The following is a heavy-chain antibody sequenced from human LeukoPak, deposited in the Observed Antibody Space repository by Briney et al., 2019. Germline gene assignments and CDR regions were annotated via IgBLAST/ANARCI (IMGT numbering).Heavy chain of an antibody. D-gene: IGHD3-10*01. Sequence: PGGSLRPSCAASGFTFSSYWMHWVRQAPGKGLVWVSRVHSDGSPTSYADSVKGRFTISRDNAKNTLYLQMNSLRAEDTAVYYCARGSAVGAYFDYWGQGTLVTVSS. V-gene: IGHV3-74*01. CDR3: ARGSAVGAYFDY. CDR1: GFTFSSYW. CDR2: VHSDGSPT. J-gene: IGHJ4*02.